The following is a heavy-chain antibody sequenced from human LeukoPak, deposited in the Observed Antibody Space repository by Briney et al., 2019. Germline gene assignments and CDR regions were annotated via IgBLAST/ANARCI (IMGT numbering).Heavy chain of an antibody. CDR1: GGSISSGDYY. CDR2: IYYSGSA. CDR3: ARGVDTAMYNYYAMDV. Sequence: SETLSLTCTVSGGSISSGDYYWSWIRQPPGKGLECIGYIYYSGSAYYNPSLKSRVTISVDTSKNQFSLKLSSVTAADTAVYYCARGVDTAMYNYYAMDVWGQGTTVTVSS. V-gene: IGHV4-30-4*01. J-gene: IGHJ6*02. D-gene: IGHD5-18*01.